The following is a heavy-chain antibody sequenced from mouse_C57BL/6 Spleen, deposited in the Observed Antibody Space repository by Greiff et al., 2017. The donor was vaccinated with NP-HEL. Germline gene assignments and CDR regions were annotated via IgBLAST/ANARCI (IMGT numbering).Heavy chain of an antibody. CDR1: GYTFTDYE. CDR2: IDPETGGT. CDR3: TREAQATGRFAY. J-gene: IGHJ3*01. D-gene: IGHD3-2*02. Sequence: QVQLQQSGAELVRPGASVTLSCKASGYTFTDYEMHWVKQTPVHGLEWIGAIDPETGGTAYNQKFKGKAILTADKSSSTAYMELRSLTSEDSAVYYCTREAQATGRFAYWGQGTLVTVSA. V-gene: IGHV1-15*01.